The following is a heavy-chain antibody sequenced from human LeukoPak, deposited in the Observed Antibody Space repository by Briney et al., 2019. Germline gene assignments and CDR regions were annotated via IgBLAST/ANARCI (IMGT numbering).Heavy chain of an antibody. Sequence: PGGSLGLSCAASGFIFTSYAMHWVRQAPGKGLEWVALISDDGSDKYYTDSVKGRFTISRDTSKNTLYLQMISLRAEDTAVYYCARDNPRGYYDSSALIYYYYGLDVWGQGTTVTVSS. CDR2: ISDDGSDK. J-gene: IGHJ6*02. CDR3: ARDNPRGYYDSSALIYYYYGLDV. CDR1: GFIFTSYA. D-gene: IGHD3-22*01. V-gene: IGHV3-30*04.